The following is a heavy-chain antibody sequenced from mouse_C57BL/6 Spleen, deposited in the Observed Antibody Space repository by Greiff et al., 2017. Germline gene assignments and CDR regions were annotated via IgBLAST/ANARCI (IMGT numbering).Heavy chain of an antibody. D-gene: IGHD2-4*01. CDR1: GFSLTSYG. V-gene: IGHV2-2*01. CDR2: IWSGGST. CDR3: ARSIYYDYEGGFAY. Sequence: QVHVKQSGPGLVQPSQSLSITCTVSGFSLTSYGVHWVRQSPGKGLEWLGVIWSGGSTDYNAAFISRLSISKDNSKSQVFFKMNSLQADDTAIYYCARSIYYDYEGGFAYWGQGTLVTVSA. J-gene: IGHJ3*01.